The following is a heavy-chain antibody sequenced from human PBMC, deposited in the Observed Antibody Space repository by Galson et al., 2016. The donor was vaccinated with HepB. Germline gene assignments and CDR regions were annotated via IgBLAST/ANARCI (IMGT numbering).Heavy chain of an antibody. J-gene: IGHJ6*02. CDR2: ITASGHNT. CDR3: ANVGRFWADNGIDG. D-gene: IGHD3-3*01. V-gene: IGHV3-23*01. CDR1: GFTFDSYA. Sequence: SLRLSCAASGFTFDSYAMSWVRQAPGKGLEWVSAITASGHNTYYIGSVKGRFTISRDSSKNTLYLQMSSLRVEDTAVYYCANVGRFWADNGIDGWGQGTTVIVSS.